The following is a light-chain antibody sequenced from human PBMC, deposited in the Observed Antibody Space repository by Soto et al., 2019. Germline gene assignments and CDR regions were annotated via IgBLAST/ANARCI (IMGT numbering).Light chain of an antibody. J-gene: IGLJ1*01. CDR2: DVS. CDR1: SSDVGGYNY. Sequence: QSALTQPASVSGSPGQSITISCIGTSSDVGGYNYVSWYQQHPGKAPKLMIYDVSNRPSGVSNRFSGSKSGNTASLTISGLQAEDEADYYCSSYTSSSTYVFGIGTKVTVL. V-gene: IGLV2-14*01. CDR3: SSYTSSSTYV.